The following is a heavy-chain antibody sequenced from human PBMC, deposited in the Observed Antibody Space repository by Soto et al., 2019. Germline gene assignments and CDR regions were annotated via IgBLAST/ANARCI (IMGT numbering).Heavy chain of an antibody. J-gene: IGHJ5*02. D-gene: IGHD3-3*01. Sequence: QVQLQESGPGLVKPSQTLSLTCTVSGGSISSGDYYWSWIRQPPGKGLEWIGYSYYSGSTYYNPSLKSRVTISVDTSKNQFSLKLSSVTAADTAVYYCARVHGITIFGVVGRANWFDPWGQGTLVTVSS. CDR2: SYYSGST. CDR3: ARVHGITIFGVVGRANWFDP. V-gene: IGHV4-30-4*01. CDR1: GGSISSGDYY.